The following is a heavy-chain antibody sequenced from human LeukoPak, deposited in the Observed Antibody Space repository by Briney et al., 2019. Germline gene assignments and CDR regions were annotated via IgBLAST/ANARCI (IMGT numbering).Heavy chain of an antibody. J-gene: IGHJ4*02. V-gene: IGHV3-33*08. Sequence: GGPLRLSCAASGFTFSSYAMSGVRQAPGKGLEWVAVIWYDGSNKYYADSVKGRFTISRDNSKNTLYLQMNSLRAEDTAVYYCARVYYFDYWGQGTLVTVSS. CDR3: ARVYYFDY. CDR1: GFTFSSYA. CDR2: IWYDGSNK.